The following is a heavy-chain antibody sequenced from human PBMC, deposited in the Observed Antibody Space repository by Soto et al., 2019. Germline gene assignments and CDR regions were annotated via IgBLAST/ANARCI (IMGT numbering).Heavy chain of an antibody. CDR3: ARGSEPAYSSWYVNGDY. Sequence: QVQHVQSGAEVKKPGASVKVSCKASGYTFTSYAIHWVRQAPGQRPEWMGWINAGNGNKKYSQKFQGRVTITRDASATTAYMEVSGLRFEDTAVYYCARGSEPAYSSWYVNGDYWGQGTLVTVSS. V-gene: IGHV1-3*01. CDR2: INAGNGNK. J-gene: IGHJ4*02. CDR1: GYTFTSYA. D-gene: IGHD6-13*01.